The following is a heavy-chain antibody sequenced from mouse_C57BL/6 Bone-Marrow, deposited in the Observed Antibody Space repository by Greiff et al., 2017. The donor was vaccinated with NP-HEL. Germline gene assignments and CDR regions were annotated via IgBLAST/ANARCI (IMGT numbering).Heavy chain of an antibody. CDR2: INPSTGGT. CDR3: ARGGPYFDY. CDR1: GYSFTGYY. V-gene: IGHV1-42*01. J-gene: IGHJ2*01. Sequence: EVKLEESGPELVKPGASVKISCKASGYSFTGYYMNWVKQSPEKSLEWIGEINPSTGGTTYNQKFKAKATLTVDKSSSTAYMQLKSLTSEDSAVYYCARGGPYFDYWRQGTTLTVSS. D-gene: IGHD1-1*02.